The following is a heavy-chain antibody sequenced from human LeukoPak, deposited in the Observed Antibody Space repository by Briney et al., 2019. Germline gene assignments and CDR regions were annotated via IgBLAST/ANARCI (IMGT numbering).Heavy chain of an antibody. CDR1: GGTFSSYA. V-gene: IGHV1-69*05. CDR2: IIPIFGTA. J-gene: IGHJ4*02. D-gene: IGHD4-17*01. Sequence: GASVKVSCKASGGTFSSYAISWVRQAPGQGLEWRGGIIPIFGTANYAQKFQGRVTITTDESTSTAYMELSSLRSEDTAVYYCAGGTVTTTPGFDYWGQGTLVTVSS. CDR3: AGGTVTTTPGFDY.